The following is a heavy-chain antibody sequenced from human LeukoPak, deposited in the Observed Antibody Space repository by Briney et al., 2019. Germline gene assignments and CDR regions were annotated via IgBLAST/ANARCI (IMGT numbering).Heavy chain of an antibody. CDR1: GFTFSAYW. Sequence: SGGSLRLSCAASGFTFSAYWMTWVRQAPGKGLEWVTITNEAGSLKYYVDSVKGRFTISRDNTKNSLYLQMSTLRVEDTAVYYCARVGKNGWDFDHWGQGTLVTVSS. CDR3: ARVGKNGWDFDH. V-gene: IGHV3-7*01. J-gene: IGHJ4*02. CDR2: TNEAGSLK. D-gene: IGHD6-19*01.